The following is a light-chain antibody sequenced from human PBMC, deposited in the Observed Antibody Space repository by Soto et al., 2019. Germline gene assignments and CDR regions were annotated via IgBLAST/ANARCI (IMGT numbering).Light chain of an antibody. J-gene: IGKJ3*01. V-gene: IGKV1-39*01. Sequence: DIQMTQSPPSLSASVGDRVTITCRASQRISRNLNWYQQKPGKAPKLLIYAASSLQSGVPSRFSGSGSGTDFTLIISSLQPEDFATYYCQQSYLTGFTFGPGTKVDIK. CDR1: QRISRN. CDR3: QQSYLTGFT. CDR2: AAS.